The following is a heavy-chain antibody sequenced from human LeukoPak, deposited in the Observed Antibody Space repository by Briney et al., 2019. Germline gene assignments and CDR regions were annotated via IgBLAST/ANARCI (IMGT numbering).Heavy chain of an antibody. Sequence: SVKVSCKASGGTFSSYAISWVRQAPGQGLEWMGGIIPIFGTANYAQKFQGRVTITADESTSTAYMELSSLRSEDTAVYYCARGGVLRGSYPDGNWFDPWGQGTLVTVSS. CDR3: ARGGVLRGSYPDGNWFDP. J-gene: IGHJ5*02. D-gene: IGHD1-26*01. V-gene: IGHV1-69*13. CDR2: IIPIFGTA. CDR1: GGTFSSYA.